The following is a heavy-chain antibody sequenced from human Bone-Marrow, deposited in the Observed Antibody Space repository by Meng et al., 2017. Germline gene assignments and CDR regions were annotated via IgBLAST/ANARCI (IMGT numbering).Heavy chain of an antibody. CDR1: GGTFSSYA. Sequence: SVKVSCKASGGTFSSYAISWVRQAPGQGLEWMGGIIPIFGTANYAQKFQGRVTITTDESTSTAYMELSSLRSEDTAVYYCARDSSDGYNLRYFDLWGRGTLVTVSS. CDR2: IIPIFGTA. V-gene: IGHV1-69*05. J-gene: IGHJ2*01. D-gene: IGHD5-24*01. CDR3: ARDSSDGYNLRYFDL.